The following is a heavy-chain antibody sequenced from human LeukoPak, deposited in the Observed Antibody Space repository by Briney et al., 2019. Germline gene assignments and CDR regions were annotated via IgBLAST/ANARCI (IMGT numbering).Heavy chain of an antibody. J-gene: IGHJ5*02. V-gene: IGHV1-69*05. CDR1: GGTFSSYA. CDR3: ARALDILTGSRNNLYNWFDP. D-gene: IGHD3-9*01. CDR2: IIPIFGTA. Sequence: SVKVSCKASGGTFSSYAISWVRQAPGQGLEWMGGIIPIFGTANYAQKFQGRVTITTDESTSTAYMEQSSLRSEDTAVYYCARALDILTGSRNNLYNWFDPWGQGSLVTVSS.